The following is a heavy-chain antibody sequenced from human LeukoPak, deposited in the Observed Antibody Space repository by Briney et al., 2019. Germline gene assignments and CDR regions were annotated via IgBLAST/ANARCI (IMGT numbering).Heavy chain of an antibody. CDR2: IYYSGST. D-gene: IGHD1-1*01. CDR3: ARGRVSSSTWYSTYYYYFYMDV. Sequence: KASETLSLTCAVYGGSFSGYYWSWLRQPPGKRLEWIGYIYYSGSTNYNPSLKSRVTISVDTSKNQFSLRLRSVTAADTAVYFCARGRVSSSTWYSTYYYYFYMDVWGEGTTVTVSS. CDR1: GGSFSGYY. J-gene: IGHJ6*03. V-gene: IGHV4-59*01.